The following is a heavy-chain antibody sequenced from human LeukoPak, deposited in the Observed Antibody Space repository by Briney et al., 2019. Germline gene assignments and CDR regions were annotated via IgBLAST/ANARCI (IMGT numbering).Heavy chain of an antibody. Sequence: GESLKISCKGFGYNLTTYWIGWVRQMPEKGLEWMGIIYAGDSDTRYSPSFQGQVTISADKSISTAFLQWSSLKASDTAIYYCVRRSTSGWYGGFDYWGQGTLVTVSS. J-gene: IGHJ4*02. CDR3: VRRSTSGWYGGFDY. CDR2: IYAGDSDT. V-gene: IGHV5-51*01. CDR1: GYNLTTYW. D-gene: IGHD6-19*01.